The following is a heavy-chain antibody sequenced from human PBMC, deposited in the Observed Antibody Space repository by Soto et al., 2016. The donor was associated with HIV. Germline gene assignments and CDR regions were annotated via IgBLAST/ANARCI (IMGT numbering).Heavy chain of an antibody. V-gene: IGHV3-23*01. Sequence: EVQLLESGGGLVQPGGSLRLSCATSGFTFSSYAMSWVRQAPGKGLEWVSAISGSGGSTYYADSVKGRFTISRDNSKNTLYLQMNSLRAEDTAVYYCAKGDYYDSSGSIDYWGQGTLVTVSS. J-gene: IGHJ4*02. CDR1: GFTFSSYA. D-gene: IGHD3-22*01. CDR3: AKGDYYDSSGSIDY. CDR2: ISGSGGST.